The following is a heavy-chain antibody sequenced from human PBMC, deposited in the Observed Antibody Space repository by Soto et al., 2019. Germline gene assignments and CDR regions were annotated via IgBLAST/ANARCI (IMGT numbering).Heavy chain of an antibody. D-gene: IGHD4-17*01. CDR2: IYYSGST. J-gene: IGHJ4*02. V-gene: IGHV4-31*03. CDR3: ARGLMVQGYGDSILFDY. Sequence: QVQLQESGPGLVKPSQTLSLTCTVSGGSISSGGYYWSWIRQHPGKGLEWIGYIYYSGSTYYNPSLKSRVTISVDTSKNQFSLKLSSVTAADTAVYYCARGLMVQGYGDSILFDYWGQGTLVTVSS. CDR1: GGSISSGGYY.